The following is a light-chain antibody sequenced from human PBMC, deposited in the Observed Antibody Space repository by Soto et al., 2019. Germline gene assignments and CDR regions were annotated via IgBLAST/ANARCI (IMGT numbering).Light chain of an antibody. CDR2: DVS. V-gene: IGLV2-14*03. CDR1: SSDVGGYNY. J-gene: IGLJ2*01. CDR3: SSYTTISTVV. Sequence: QSALTQPASVSGSPGQSITISCTGTSSDVGGYNYVSWYQHHPGKAPKLMIYDVSYRPSGVSNCFSGSKSGNTASLTISGLQAEDEADYYCSSYTTISTVVFGGGTKLTVL.